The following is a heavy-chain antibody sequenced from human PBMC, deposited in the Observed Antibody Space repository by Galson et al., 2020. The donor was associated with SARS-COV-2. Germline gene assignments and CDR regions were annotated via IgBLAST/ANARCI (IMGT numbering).Heavy chain of an antibody. D-gene: IGHD4-17*01. J-gene: IGHJ4*02. CDR1: GFSLSTRGVG. Sequence: KMSGPTLVKPTQTLTLTCTFSGFSLSTRGVGVGWIRQPPGKALAWLALIYWDADKRYSPALKSRLTITKDTSKNQVVLTLTNMDPVDTATYYVADSLATVTPDYWGQGTLVTV. CDR2: IYWDADK. CDR3: ADSLATVTPDY. V-gene: IGHV2-5*02.